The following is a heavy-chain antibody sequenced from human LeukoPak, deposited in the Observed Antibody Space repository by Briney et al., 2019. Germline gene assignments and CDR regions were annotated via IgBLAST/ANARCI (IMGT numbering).Heavy chain of an antibody. Sequence: PSETLSLTCTVSGGSISSGSYWWGWIRQPPGKGLEWIAVIYNSGTTYYNPSLKSRVTISVDTSMTQFSLKLSSVTAADTAVYYCANNGLGRGAFDHWGQGTLVTVSS. V-gene: IGHV4-39*07. J-gene: IGHJ4*02. CDR3: ANNGLGRGAFDH. D-gene: IGHD3-10*01. CDR2: IYNSGTT. CDR1: GGSISSGSYW.